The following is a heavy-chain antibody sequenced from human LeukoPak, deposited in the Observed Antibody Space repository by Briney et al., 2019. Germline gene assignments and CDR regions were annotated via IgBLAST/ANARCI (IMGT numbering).Heavy chain of an antibody. CDR2: INPDSGGT. CDR1: GYTFTNYY. J-gene: IGHJ3*01. Sequence: ASVKVSCKASGYTFTNYYMHWVRQAPGQGLEWMGWINPDSGGTNNAQKFQGRVTMTRDTSISTAYMELSRLRSDDTAVYYCARTFYDTLDSDAFDFWGQGTMVIVSS. V-gene: IGHV1-2*02. CDR3: ARTFYDTLDSDAFDF. D-gene: IGHD2/OR15-2a*01.